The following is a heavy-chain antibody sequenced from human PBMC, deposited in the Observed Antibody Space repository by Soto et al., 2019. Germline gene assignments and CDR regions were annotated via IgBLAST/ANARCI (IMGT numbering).Heavy chain of an antibody. J-gene: IGHJ5*02. V-gene: IGHV1-8*01. D-gene: IGHD2-2*01. CDR2: MNPNSGNT. Sequence: QGQMEQSGAEVKKPGASVKVSCKASEYTFTSYDINWVRQATGQGREWMGWMNPNSGNTGYAQKCQGRVIMTRNTSLSTAYMELTSLTSEDTAVYYCARGFSSPSLNWFDPWGQGTRVTVSS. CDR3: ARGFSSPSLNWFDP. CDR1: EYTFTSYD.